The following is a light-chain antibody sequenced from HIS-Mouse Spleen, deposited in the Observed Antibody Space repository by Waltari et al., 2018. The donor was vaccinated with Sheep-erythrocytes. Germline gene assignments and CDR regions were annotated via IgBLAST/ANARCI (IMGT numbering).Light chain of an antibody. J-gene: IGLJ2*01. CDR2: DVS. Sequence: QSALTQPPPVSGSPGQSVTISCTGTSSAFGGYNYFAWYQQHPGKAPKLMIYDVSKRPSGVPDRFSGSKSGNTASLTISGLQAEDEADYYCCSYAGSYTLVFGGGTKLTVL. CDR1: SSAFGGYNY. CDR3: CSYAGSYTLV. V-gene: IGLV2-11*01.